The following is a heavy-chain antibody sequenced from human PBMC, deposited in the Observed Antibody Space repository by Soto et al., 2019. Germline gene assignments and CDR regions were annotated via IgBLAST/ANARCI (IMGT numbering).Heavy chain of an antibody. V-gene: IGHV1-8*01. Sequence: QVQLVQSGAEVKKPGASVKVSCKASGYTFTNYDFHWVRQATGQGLEWMGWMSPKSGNRGYAQKFQDRITFTSNTYINTVYMELSSLRSEDTAVYYCTQTLPNWGEFETWGQGALVTVPS. CDR3: TQTLPNWGEFET. D-gene: IGHD7-27*01. CDR2: MSPKSGNR. J-gene: IGHJ5*02. CDR1: GYTFTNYD.